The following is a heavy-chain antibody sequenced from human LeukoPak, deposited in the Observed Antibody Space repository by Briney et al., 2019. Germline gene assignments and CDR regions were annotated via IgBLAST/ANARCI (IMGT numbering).Heavy chain of an antibody. Sequence: GGSLRLSCAASGFTFSSYGMHWVRQAPGKGLEWVAVIWYDGSNKYYADSVKGRFTIFRDNSKNTLYLQMNSLRAEDTAVCYSARDLAADDILTGYYSGGYWGQGTLVTVSS. J-gene: IGHJ4*02. CDR2: IWYDGSNK. CDR1: GFTFSSYG. V-gene: IGHV3-33*01. D-gene: IGHD3-9*01. CDR3: ARDLAADDILTGYYSGGY.